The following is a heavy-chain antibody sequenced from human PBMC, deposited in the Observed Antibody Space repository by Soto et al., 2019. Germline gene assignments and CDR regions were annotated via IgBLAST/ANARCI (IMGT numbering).Heavy chain of an antibody. CDR3: AAISSGYYRVFDH. CDR2: ILVGSGQT. CDR1: VATFTSST. D-gene: IGHD3-22*01. V-gene: IGHV1-58*01. Sequence: SGQVCCSTSVATFTSSTLNLVRQARGQPPEWIGWILVGSGQTNSAQKFQGRVAITRDMSTYTAYLELNSLRSDDSAVYYCAAISSGYYRVFDHWGQGTPVTVSS. J-gene: IGHJ4*02.